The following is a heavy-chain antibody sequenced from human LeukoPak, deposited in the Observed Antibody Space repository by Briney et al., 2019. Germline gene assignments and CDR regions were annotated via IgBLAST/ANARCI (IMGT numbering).Heavy chain of an antibody. CDR2: ISSSSSYI. V-gene: IGHV3-21*04. CDR3: AKIPSSWYYFDQ. Sequence: GGSLRLSCAASGFTFSSYSMNWVRQAPGKGLEWVSSISSSSSYIYYADSVKGRFIISRDKSKNTLYLQMNSPRAEDTAVYYCAKIPSSWYYFDQWGQGTLVTVSS. D-gene: IGHD6-13*01. J-gene: IGHJ4*02. CDR1: GFTFSSYS.